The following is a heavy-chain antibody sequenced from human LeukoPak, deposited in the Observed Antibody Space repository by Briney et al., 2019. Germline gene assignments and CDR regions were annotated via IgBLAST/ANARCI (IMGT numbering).Heavy chain of an antibody. CDR1: GYTFTSYG. D-gene: IGHD3-22*01. CDR2: ISAYNGNT. CDR3: ARDFHDYYDSSDTSPRSGY. Sequence: ASVKVSCKASGYTFTSYGISWVRQAPGQGLEWMGWISAYNGNTNYAQKLQGRVTMTRDTSTSTVYMELSSLRSEDTAVYYCARDFHDYYDSSDTSPRSGYWGQGTLVTVSS. V-gene: IGHV1-18*01. J-gene: IGHJ4*02.